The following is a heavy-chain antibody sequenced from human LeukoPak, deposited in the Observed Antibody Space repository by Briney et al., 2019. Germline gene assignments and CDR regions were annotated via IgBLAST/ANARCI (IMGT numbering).Heavy chain of an antibody. J-gene: IGHJ5*01. CDR3: ARMDLDGGDSIGFDS. Sequence: ASVKVSRKASGYTFTGYFMHWVGQAPGQGLEWMGGINPNIGDASYAQKFQGRVTMTPHRSINTAYMELSRLTSDDTAVYYCARMDLDGGDSIGFDSWGQGTLVTVSS. CDR2: INPNIGDA. V-gene: IGHV1-2*02. D-gene: IGHD2-21*02. CDR1: GYTFTGYF.